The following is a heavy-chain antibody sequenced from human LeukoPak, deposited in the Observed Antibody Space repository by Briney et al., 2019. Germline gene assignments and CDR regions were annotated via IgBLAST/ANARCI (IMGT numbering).Heavy chain of an antibody. V-gene: IGHV4-59*01. D-gene: IGHD3-22*01. CDR3: ASHYDSSGYCFDY. Sequence: KPSETLSLTCTVSGGSISSYYWSWIRQPPGKGLEWIGYIYYSGSTNYNPSLKSRVTISVDTSKNQFSLKLSSVTAADTAVYYCASHYDSSGYCFDYWGQGTLVTVSS. CDR2: IYYSGST. CDR1: GGSISSYY. J-gene: IGHJ4*02.